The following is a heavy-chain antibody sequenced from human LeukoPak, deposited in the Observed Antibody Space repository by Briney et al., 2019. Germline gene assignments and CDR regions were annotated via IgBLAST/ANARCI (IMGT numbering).Heavy chain of an antibody. Sequence: GGALRLSCAASGFTFSSYAMSWVRQAPGKGLEGVSAISGSGGSTYYADSVKGRFTISRDNSKNTLYLQMNSLRAEDAAVYYCAKERMAMVRGTFDYWGQGTLVTVSS. D-gene: IGHD3-10*01. J-gene: IGHJ4*02. V-gene: IGHV3-23*01. CDR2: ISGSGGST. CDR1: GFTFSSYA. CDR3: AKERMAMVRGTFDY.